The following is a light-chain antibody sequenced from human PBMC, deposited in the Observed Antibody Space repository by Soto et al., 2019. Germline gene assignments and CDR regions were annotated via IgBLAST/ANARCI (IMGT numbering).Light chain of an antibody. Sequence: QLVLTQAPSDSASLGASVKLTCTLTSGHSTYAIAWHQQQPEKGPRYLMKVNSDGSHTKGDGIPDRFSGSSSGAERYLTISSLQSEDEADYYCQTWGTGIYVVFGGGTKLTVL. J-gene: IGLJ2*01. CDR1: SGHSTYA. CDR2: VNSDGSH. CDR3: QTWGTGIYVV. V-gene: IGLV4-69*01.